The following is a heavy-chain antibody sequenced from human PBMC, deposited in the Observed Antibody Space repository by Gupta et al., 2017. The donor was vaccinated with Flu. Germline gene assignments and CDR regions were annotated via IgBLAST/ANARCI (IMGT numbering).Heavy chain of an antibody. V-gene: IGHV3-7*01. CDR1: GFILGNNW. CDR3: VRGVDLEI. CDR2: IRPEGMRE. D-gene: IGHD3-10*01. J-gene: IGHJ3*02. Sequence: ASGFILGNNWMNWVRQAPGKGLEWVATIRPEGMREYYVDSVKGRFTIFRENAKKSPSPHTXGXRAEETXVDYGVRGVDLEIWGQGTVVTVSS.